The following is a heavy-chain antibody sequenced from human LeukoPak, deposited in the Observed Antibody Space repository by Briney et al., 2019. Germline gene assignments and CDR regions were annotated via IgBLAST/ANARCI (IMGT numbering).Heavy chain of an antibody. V-gene: IGHV3-33*01. CDR1: GITFSSYG. CDR2: IWYDGSNK. CDR3: AREGSSIAALDDEFDY. J-gene: IGHJ4*02. Sequence: GGSLRLSCAASGITFSSYGMHWVRQAPGKGLEWVAVIWYDGSNKYYADSVKGRFTISRDNSKNTLYLQMNSLRAEDTAVYYCAREGSSIAALDDEFDYWGQGTLVTVSS. D-gene: IGHD6-6*01.